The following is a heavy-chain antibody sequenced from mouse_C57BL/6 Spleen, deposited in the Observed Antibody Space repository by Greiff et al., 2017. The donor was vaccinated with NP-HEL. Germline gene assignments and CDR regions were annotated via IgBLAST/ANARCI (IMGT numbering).Heavy chain of an antibody. CDR3: ARGITTVENWYFDV. V-gene: IGHV3-6*01. CDR2: ISYDGSN. J-gene: IGHJ1*03. CDR1: GYSITSGYY. D-gene: IGHD1-1*01. Sequence: EVQLQESGPGLVKPSQSLSLTCSVTGYSITSGYYWNWIRQFPGNKLEWMGYISYDGSNNYNPSLKNRISITRDTSKNQFFLKLNSVTTEDTATYYCARGITTVENWYFDVWGTGTTVTVSS.